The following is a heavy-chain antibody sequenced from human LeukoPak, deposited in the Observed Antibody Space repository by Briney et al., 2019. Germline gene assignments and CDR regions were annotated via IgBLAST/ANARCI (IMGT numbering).Heavy chain of an antibody. CDR2: INPSGGST. D-gene: IGHD6-6*01. Sequence: ASVKVSCKASGYTFTSYHMHWVRQAPGQGLEWMGIINPSGGSTSYAQKFQGRVTMTRDTSTSTVYMELSSLRSEDTAVCYCARASFGRSSPLGFDYWGQGTLVTVSS. J-gene: IGHJ4*02. V-gene: IGHV1-46*01. CDR3: ARASFGRSSPLGFDY. CDR1: GYTFTSYH.